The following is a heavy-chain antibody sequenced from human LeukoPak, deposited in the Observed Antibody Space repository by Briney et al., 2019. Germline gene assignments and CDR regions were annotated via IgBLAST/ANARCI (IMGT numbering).Heavy chain of an antibody. Sequence: SETLSLTCTVSGGSISSYYWSWIRQPPGKGLEWIGYIYYSGSTYYNPSLKSRVTISVDSSKYQFSLKLTSVTAADTAVYSCARGRGVARPYYFDYWGQGTLVTVSS. CDR3: ARGRGVARPYYFDY. J-gene: IGHJ4*02. CDR2: IYYSGST. V-gene: IGHV4-59*08. D-gene: IGHD1-26*01. CDR1: GGSISSYY.